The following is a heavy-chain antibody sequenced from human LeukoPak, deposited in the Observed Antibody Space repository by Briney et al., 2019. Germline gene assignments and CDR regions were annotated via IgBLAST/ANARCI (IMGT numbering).Heavy chain of an antibody. CDR3: VRGNYDNRGYSNAFDI. CDR2: IYYNGNT. CDR1: GASISSSY. J-gene: IGHJ3*02. D-gene: IGHD3-22*01. V-gene: IGHV4-59*01. Sequence: SETLSLTCTVSGASISSSYWSWIRQPPGEGLEWIGFIYYNGNTNSNPFLKSRVNISADTSKNQFSLKLTSVTAADTAVYYCVRGNYDNRGYSNAFDIWGQGTMVTVSS.